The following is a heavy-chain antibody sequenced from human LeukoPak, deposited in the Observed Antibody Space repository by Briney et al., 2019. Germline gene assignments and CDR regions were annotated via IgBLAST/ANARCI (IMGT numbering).Heavy chain of an antibody. CDR3: ARLHRGSWYFGY. D-gene: IGHD6-13*01. CDR2: IFYSWST. J-gene: IGHJ4*02. V-gene: IGHV4-59*08. Sequence: SETLSLTCTVSGGSISSYYWSWIRQPPGKGLEWMGYIFYSWSTNQNPSLKSRVTISVDTSKNQFSLKLSSVTAADTAVYYCARLHRGSWYFGYWGQGTLVTVSS. CDR1: GGSISSYY.